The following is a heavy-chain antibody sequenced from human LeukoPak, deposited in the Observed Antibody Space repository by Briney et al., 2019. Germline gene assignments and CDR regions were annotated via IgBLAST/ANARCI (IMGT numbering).Heavy chain of an antibody. V-gene: IGHV5-51*01. Sequence: GESLKISCKGSGYSFTSYWIGWVRQMPGKGLEWMGIIYPGDSDTRYSPSFQGQVTISADKSISTAYLQWSSLKASDTAMYYCARHVTDQWLVPYYFDYWGQGTLVTVSS. CDR2: IYPGDSDT. J-gene: IGHJ4*02. CDR3: ARHVTDQWLVPYYFDY. CDR1: GYSFTSYW. D-gene: IGHD6-19*01.